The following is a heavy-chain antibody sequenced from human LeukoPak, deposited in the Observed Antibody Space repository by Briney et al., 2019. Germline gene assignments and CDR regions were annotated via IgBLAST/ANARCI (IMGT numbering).Heavy chain of an antibody. Sequence: GASVKVSCKASGYTFTSFGISWVRQAPGQGLEWMGWISAYNGNTNYAQKFQGRVTMTTDTSTNTAYMELRSLRSDDTAVYYCARHLPLDDYDENYFDYWGQGTLVTVSS. CDR3: ARHLPLDDYDENYFDY. D-gene: IGHD4-17*01. V-gene: IGHV1-18*01. CDR1: GYTFTSFG. CDR2: ISAYNGNT. J-gene: IGHJ4*02.